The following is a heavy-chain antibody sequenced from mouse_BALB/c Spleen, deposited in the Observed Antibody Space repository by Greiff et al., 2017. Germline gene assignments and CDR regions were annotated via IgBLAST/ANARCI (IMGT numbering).Heavy chain of an antibody. D-gene: IGHD1-1*01. CDR1: GFNIKDTY. J-gene: IGHJ2*01. CDR3: ARAFYYYGSGDY. V-gene: IGHV14-3*02. Sequence: VQLQQSGAELVKPGASVKLSCTASGFNIKDTYMHWVKQRPEQGLEWIGRIDPANGNTKYDPKFQGKATITADTSSNTAYLQLSSLTSEDTAVYYCARAFYYYGSGDYWGQGTTLTVSS. CDR2: IDPANGNT.